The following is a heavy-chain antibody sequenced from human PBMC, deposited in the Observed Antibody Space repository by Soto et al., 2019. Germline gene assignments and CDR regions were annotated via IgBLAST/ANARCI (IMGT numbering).Heavy chain of an antibody. D-gene: IGHD2-2*01. CDR2: MNPNSGNT. CDR1: GGTFSSYT. V-gene: IGHV1-8*02. CDR3: TLKKGIVVVPAAKSYYYMDV. Sequence: ASVKVSCKASGGTFSSYTISWVRQAPGQGLEWMGWMNPNSGNTGYAQKFQGRVTMTRNTSISTAYMELSSLRSEDTAVYYCTLKKGIVVVPAAKSYYYMDVWGKGTTVTVSS. J-gene: IGHJ6*03.